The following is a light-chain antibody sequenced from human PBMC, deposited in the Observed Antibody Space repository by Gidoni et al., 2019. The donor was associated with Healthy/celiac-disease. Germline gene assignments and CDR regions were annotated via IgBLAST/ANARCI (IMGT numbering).Light chain of an antibody. CDR3: CSYAGSLYV. CDR2: DVS. Sequence: QSALTQPRSVSGSPGQSVTISCTGTSSDVGGYNYVSWYQHHPGKAPKLMIYDVSKQPSGVPDRFSGSKSGNTASLTISGLQAEDEADYYCCSYAGSLYVFGTGTKVTVL. V-gene: IGLV2-11*01. CDR1: SSDVGGYNY. J-gene: IGLJ1*01.